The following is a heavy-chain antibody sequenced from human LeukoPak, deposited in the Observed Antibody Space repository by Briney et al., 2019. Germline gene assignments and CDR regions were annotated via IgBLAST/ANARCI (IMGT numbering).Heavy chain of an antibody. CDR3: ARAPHYYDSSGYTSG. V-gene: IGHV1-2*06. Sequence: GASVKVSCKASGYTFTGYYMHWVRQAPGQGLEWMGRINPNSGGTNYAQKFQGRVTMTRDTSISTACMELSRLRSDDTAVYYCARAPHYYDSSGYTSGWGQGTLVTVSS. D-gene: IGHD3-22*01. CDR2: INPNSGGT. CDR1: GYTFTGYY. J-gene: IGHJ4*02.